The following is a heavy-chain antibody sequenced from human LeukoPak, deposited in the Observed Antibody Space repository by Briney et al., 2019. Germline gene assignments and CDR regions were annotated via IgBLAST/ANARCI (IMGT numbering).Heavy chain of an antibody. J-gene: IGHJ4*02. D-gene: IGHD6-19*01. CDR2: ISYDGSNM. CDR3: ARGSGSGWQFDY. Sequence: GGSLRLSCAASGFTFSSYAMHWVRQAPGKGLEWVAVISYDGSNMYQADSVKGRFTISRDNSKNTLYLQMNSLRAEDTAVYYCARGSGSGWQFDYWGQGTLVTVSS. CDR1: GFTFSSYA. V-gene: IGHV3-30*04.